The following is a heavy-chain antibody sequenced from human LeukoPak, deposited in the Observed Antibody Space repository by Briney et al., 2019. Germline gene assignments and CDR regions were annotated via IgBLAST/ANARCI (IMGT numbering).Heavy chain of an antibody. CDR1: GYTFTSYA. CDR2: INAGNGNT. CDR3: ARVSGWPFYYYYGMDV. J-gene: IGHJ6*02. D-gene: IGHD6-19*01. V-gene: IGHV1-3*01. Sequence: ASVKVSCKASGYTFTSYAMHWVRQAPGQRLEWMGWINAGNGNTKYSQKFQGRVTITRDTSASTAYMELSSLRSEDTAVYYCARVSGWPFYYYYGMDVWGQGTTVTVSS.